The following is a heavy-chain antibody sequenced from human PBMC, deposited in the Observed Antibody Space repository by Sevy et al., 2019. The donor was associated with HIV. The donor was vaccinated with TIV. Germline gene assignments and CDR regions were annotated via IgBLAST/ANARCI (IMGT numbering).Heavy chain of an antibody. CDR2: MRKDGLTT. Sequence: GGSLRLSCAASIFTFNIYGMQWVRQAPGKGLEWVAYMRKDGLTTYYADSVKGRFTISRDSSKNTLYLQTNSLRIEDAALYYCTRETTYYDASGPVPGDIWGQGTMVTVSS. J-gene: IGHJ3*02. CDR1: IFTFNIYG. D-gene: IGHD3-16*01. V-gene: IGHV3-30*02. CDR3: TRETTYYDASGPVPGDI.